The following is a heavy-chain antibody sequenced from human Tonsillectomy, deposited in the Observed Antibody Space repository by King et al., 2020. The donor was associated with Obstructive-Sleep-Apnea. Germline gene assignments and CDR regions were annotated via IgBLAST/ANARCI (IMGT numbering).Heavy chain of an antibody. J-gene: IGHJ4*02. V-gene: IGHV1-2*04. D-gene: IGHD3-3*01. Sequence: QLVQSGAEVEKPGASVKVSCKASGYTFNGYSMHWVRQAPGQGLEWMDGLNCNGGGTNYAQKLQGWVTMTRDKSISTAYMALSRLRSDDTAVYYCARSGIFGVGDYWGQGTLVTVSS. CDR2: LNCNGGGT. CDR1: GYTFNGYS. CDR3: ARSGIFGVGDY.